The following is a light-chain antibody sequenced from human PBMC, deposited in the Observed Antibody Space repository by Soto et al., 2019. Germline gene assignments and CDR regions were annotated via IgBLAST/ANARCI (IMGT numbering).Light chain of an antibody. J-gene: IGKJ3*01. CDR1: QSINSKS. CDR2: NTS. Sequence: EIVLTQSPCTLSLSPGEGATVSCRVSQSINSKSLVWYQRKFGQAPRLLIYNTSTRATGIPDRFSGSGSGTDFTHSISRLEPEDFAVYYCQHYGGSFIFGPGTKVDFK. V-gene: IGKV3-20*01. CDR3: QHYGGSFI.